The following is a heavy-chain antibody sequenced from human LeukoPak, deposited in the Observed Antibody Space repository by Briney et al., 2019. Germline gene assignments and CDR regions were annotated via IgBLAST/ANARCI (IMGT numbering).Heavy chain of an antibody. Sequence: SETLSLTCTVSGGSISSYYWIWIRQPPGKGLEWIGYIYSSGSTNYNPSLKSRVTISVDTSKNQFSLKLSSVTAADTAVYYCARDRVRGVMAAFEIWGQGTMVTVSS. J-gene: IGHJ3*02. CDR3: ARDRVRGVMAAFEI. V-gene: IGHV4-59*01. CDR2: IYSSGST. D-gene: IGHD3-10*01. CDR1: GGSISSYY.